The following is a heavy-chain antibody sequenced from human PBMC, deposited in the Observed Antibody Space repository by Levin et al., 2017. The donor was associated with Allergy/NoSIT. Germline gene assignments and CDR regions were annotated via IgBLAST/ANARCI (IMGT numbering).Heavy chain of an antibody. D-gene: IGHD6-13*01. CDR2: ISRGGETI. Sequence: PGGSLRLSCAASGFTFSTYAMTWVRQAPGKGLEWVSYISRGGETIYYAASVKGRFTISRDNAKTSLHLHMTSLRAEDSALYYCARDSGVTGADDYWGQGTLVTVSS. CDR3: ARDSGVTGADDY. V-gene: IGHV3-48*04. CDR1: GFTFSTYA. J-gene: IGHJ4*02.